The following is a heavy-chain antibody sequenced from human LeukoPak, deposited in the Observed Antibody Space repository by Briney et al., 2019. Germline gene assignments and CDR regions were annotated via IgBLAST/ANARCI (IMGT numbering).Heavy chain of an antibody. CDR1: GGSISSGGYS. CDR3: ARGQVLDYYDSSGLFDY. V-gene: IGHV4-30-2*01. CDR2: IYHSGST. J-gene: IGHJ4*02. Sequence: SETLSLTCAVSGGSISSGGYSWSWIRQPPGKGLEWIGYIYHSGSTYYNPSLKSRVTISVDRSKNQFSLKLSSVTAADTAVYYCARGQVLDYYDSSGLFDYWGQGTLVTVSS. D-gene: IGHD3-22*01.